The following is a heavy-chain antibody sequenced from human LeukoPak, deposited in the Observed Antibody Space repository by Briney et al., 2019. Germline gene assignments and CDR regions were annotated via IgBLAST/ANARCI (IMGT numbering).Heavy chain of an antibody. J-gene: IGHJ4*02. V-gene: IGHV1-18*01. CDR1: GYTFTSYG. CDR2: ISAYNGNT. D-gene: IGHD3-3*01. Sequence: GASVQVSCKASGYTFTSYGISWVRQAPGQGLDGMGLISAYNGNTNYVQKLRGRATMTTDTYTSTAYMELRSLRSDDTAVYYCARLVGSGYDFWSGYLDYWGQGTLVTVSS. CDR3: ARLVGSGYDFWSGYLDY.